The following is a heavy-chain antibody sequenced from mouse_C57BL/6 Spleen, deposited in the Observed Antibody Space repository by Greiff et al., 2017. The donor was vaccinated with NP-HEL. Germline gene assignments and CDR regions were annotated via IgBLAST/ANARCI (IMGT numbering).Heavy chain of an antibody. CDR1: GFNIKDDY. V-gene: IGHV14-4*01. D-gene: IGHD1-1*01. J-gene: IGHJ3*01. CDR2: LDPENGDT. CDR3: TLTVPFAY. Sequence: EVQLVESGAELVRPGASVKLSCTASGFNIKDDYMHWVKQRPEQGLEWIGWLDPENGDTEYASKFQGKATITADTSSNTAYLQLSSLTSEDTAVYYCTLTVPFAYWGQGTLVTVSA.